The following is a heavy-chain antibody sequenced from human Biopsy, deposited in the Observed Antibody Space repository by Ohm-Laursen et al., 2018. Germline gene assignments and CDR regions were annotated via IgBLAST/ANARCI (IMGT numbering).Heavy chain of an antibody. Sequence: SETLSLTCAVYGGSFSGYYWSWIRQPPGKGLEWIGEINHSGSTNYNPSLKSRVTISVDTSKNQFSLKLSSVTAADTAVYYCARGRLRAVARFDYWGQGTLVTVPS. D-gene: IGHD6-19*01. J-gene: IGHJ4*02. V-gene: IGHV4-34*01. CDR3: ARGRLRAVARFDY. CDR1: GGSFSGYY. CDR2: INHSGST.